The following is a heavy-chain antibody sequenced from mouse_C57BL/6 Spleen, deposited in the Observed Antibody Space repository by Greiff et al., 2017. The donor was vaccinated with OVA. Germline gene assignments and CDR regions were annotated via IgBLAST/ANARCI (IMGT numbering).Heavy chain of an antibody. Sequence: VKLEESGGGLVQPGGSMKLSCAASGFTFRDAWMDWVRQSPEKGLEWVGEIRNKANNHATYYAESVKGRFTISRDDSKSSVYLQMNSLRAEDTGIYYCTRSLYSPFAYWGQGTLVTVSA. CDR3: TRSLYSPFAY. CDR2: IRNKANNHAT. D-gene: IGHD2-1*01. J-gene: IGHJ3*01. V-gene: IGHV6-6*01. CDR1: GFTFRDAW.